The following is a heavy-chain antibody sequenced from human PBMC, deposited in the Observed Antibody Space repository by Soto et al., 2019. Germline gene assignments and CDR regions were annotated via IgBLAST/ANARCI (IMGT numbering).Heavy chain of an antibody. CDR2: IFPCDSHT. D-gene: IGHD2-8*01. CDR1: GYRFTNYW. V-gene: IGHV5-51*01. Sequence: ESLKISYKGSGYRFTNYWLGWVRQIPGKGLEWMGIIFPCDSHTRYSPSSQGQVTISADRSSSTAYLQWSSLKASDTAMYYCARRGGYCSNGVCYINYYYGMDVWGQGTTVTVSS. CDR3: ARRGGYCSNGVCYINYYYGMDV. J-gene: IGHJ6*02.